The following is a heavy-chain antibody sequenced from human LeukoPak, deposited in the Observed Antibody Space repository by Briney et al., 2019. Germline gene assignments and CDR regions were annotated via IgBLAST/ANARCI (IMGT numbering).Heavy chain of an antibody. D-gene: IGHD3-22*01. V-gene: IGHV3-20*04. Sequence: SLTLTCEISGFTFHNYGVSWNRQAPGTAMDLDCGSNWSCGCTGYADCVKCRFTISRDNAENSLYLQMNSLRAEDTALYYCARDPTEDGSAYFDYWGQGTLVTVSS. CDR1: GFTFHNYG. CDR3: ARDPTEDGSAYFDY. CDR2: SNWSCGCT. J-gene: IGHJ4*02.